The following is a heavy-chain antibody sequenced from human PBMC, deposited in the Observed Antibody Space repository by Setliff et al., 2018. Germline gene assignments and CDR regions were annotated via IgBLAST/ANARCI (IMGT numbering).Heavy chain of an antibody. CDR1: GYTFTNYG. CDR3: ARINFYVSSGYYYAPDY. J-gene: IGHJ4*02. D-gene: IGHD3-22*01. CDR2: INNYSFKT. V-gene: IGHV1-18*01. Sequence: ASVKVSCKTSGYTFTNYGITWVRQAPGQGLERMGWINNYSFKTNYPQKFLGRVTVTTDTSTGTAYMELGSLTSDDTAIYYRARINFYVSSGYYYAPDYWGPGTLVTVSS.